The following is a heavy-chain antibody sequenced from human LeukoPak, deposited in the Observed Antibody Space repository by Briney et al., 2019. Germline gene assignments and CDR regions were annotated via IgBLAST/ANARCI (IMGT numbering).Heavy chain of an antibody. CDR1: GGSISSYY. Sequence: PSETLSLTCTVSGGSISSYYWSWIRQPPGKGLQWIGYIYYSGSTNYNPSLMSRVTISVDTSKNQFSLKLSSVTAADKAVYYCARQLRGYSYGPFDSWGQGTLVTVSS. J-gene: IGHJ4*02. V-gene: IGHV4-59*08. D-gene: IGHD5-18*01. CDR2: IYYSGST. CDR3: ARQLRGYSYGPFDS.